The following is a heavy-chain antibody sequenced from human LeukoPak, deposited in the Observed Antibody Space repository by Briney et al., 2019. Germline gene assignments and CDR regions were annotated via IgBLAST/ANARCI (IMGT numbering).Heavy chain of an antibody. V-gene: IGHV3-53*01. D-gene: IGHD3-22*01. CDR1: GFSVNSNY. Sequence: GGSLRLSCAASGFSVNSNYMSWVRQAPGKGLEWGSVIYSGGSTYYSDSVKSRFTISRDNSKNTLYLQMNSLRAEDTAVYYCARTPPYDSSGYYSSGYFDYWGQGTLVTVSS. CDR3: ARTPPYDSSGYYSSGYFDY. CDR2: IYSGGST. J-gene: IGHJ4*02.